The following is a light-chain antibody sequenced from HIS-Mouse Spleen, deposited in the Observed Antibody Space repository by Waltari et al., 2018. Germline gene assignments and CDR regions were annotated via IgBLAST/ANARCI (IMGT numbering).Light chain of an antibody. J-gene: IGLJ3*02. CDR2: EDS. Sequence: SYELTQPPSVSVSPGQTARITCSGDALPKKYAYWYQQKSGQAPVLVIYEDSKRPSGIPEGFSGSNSGNTATLTISGTQAMDEADYYCQAWDDSLSGPVFGGGTKLTVL. CDR3: QAWDDSLSGPV. CDR1: ALPKKY. V-gene: IGLV3-10*01.